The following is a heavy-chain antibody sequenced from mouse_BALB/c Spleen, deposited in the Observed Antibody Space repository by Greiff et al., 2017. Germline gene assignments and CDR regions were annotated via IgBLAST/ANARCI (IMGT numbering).Heavy chain of an antibody. Sequence: EVQLVESGGGLVKPGGSLKLSCAASGFTFSSYAMSWVRQTPEKRLEWVASISSGGSTYYPDSVKGRFTISRDNARNILYLQMSSLRSEDTAMYYCARGNYYGYVGWFAYWGQGTLVTVSA. CDR3: ARGNYYGYVGWFAY. J-gene: IGHJ3*01. D-gene: IGHD1-2*01. CDR1: GFTFSSYA. V-gene: IGHV5-6-5*01. CDR2: ISSGGST.